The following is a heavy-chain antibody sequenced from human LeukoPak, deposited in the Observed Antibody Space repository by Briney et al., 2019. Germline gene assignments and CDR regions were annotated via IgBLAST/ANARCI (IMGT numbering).Heavy chain of an antibody. CDR2: INPNSGGT. D-gene: IGHD4-17*01. CDR1: GYTFTGYY. J-gene: IGHJ3*02. CDR3: ARDGYGDYGAFDI. V-gene: IGHV1-2*02. Sequence: GASVNVSCKASGYTFTGYYMHWVRQAPGHGLEWMGWINPNSGGTNYAQKFKGRVTMTRDTSISTAYMELSRLRSDDTAVYYCARDGYGDYGAFDIWGQGTMVTVSS.